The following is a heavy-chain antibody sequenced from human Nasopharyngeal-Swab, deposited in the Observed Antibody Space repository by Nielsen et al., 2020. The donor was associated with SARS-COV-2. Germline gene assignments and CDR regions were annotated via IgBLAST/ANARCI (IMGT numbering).Heavy chain of an antibody. Sequence: GESLKISCAASGFTFSSFEMNWVRQVPGKGLEWVSYISSSGSTIYYADSVKGRFTISRDNAKNSLYLQMNSLRAEDTAVYYCARDSRGTMVRGVSGYYYGMDVWGQGTTVTVSS. CDR1: GFTFSSFE. CDR3: ARDSRGTMVRGVSGYYYGMDV. V-gene: IGHV3-48*03. D-gene: IGHD3-10*01. CDR2: ISSSGSTI. J-gene: IGHJ6*02.